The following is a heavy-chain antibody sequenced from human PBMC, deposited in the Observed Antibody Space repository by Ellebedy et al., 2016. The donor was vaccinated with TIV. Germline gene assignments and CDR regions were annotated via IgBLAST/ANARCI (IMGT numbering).Heavy chain of an antibody. J-gene: IGHJ4*02. CDR3: VTWGQSYGR. Sequence: GESLKISCAASGFIISGDWMSWVRQAPGKGLEWVAHINPDGSEEYYVDSVKGRFTISIDNAKRSLFLQMNSLRVDETAVYYCVTWGQSYGRWGQGSLVTISS. V-gene: IGHV3-7*03. CDR2: INPDGSEE. D-gene: IGHD3-16*01. CDR1: GFIISGDW.